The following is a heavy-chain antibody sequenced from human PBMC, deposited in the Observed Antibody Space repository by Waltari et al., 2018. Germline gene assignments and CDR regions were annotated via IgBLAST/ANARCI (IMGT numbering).Heavy chain of an antibody. J-gene: IGHJ6*02. CDR1: GGTFSSYA. CDR3: AEDSSGYYPPATGGMDV. CDR2: IIRIFGKA. Sequence: QVQLVQSGAEVKKPGSSVKVSCKASGGTFSSYAISWVRQAPGQGLEWMGGIIRIFGKANCAQKVQGRVTITADESTSTAYRELSSLRSEDTAVYYCAEDSSGYYPPATGGMDVWGQGTTVTVSS. V-gene: IGHV1-69*01. D-gene: IGHD3-22*01.